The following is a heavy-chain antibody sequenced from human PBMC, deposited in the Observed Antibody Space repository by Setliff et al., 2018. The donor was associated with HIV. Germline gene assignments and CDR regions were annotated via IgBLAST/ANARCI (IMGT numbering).Heavy chain of an antibody. J-gene: IGHJ4*02. CDR2: IDPSDSYT. D-gene: IGHD2-15*01. CDR1: GYSFSSYW. Sequence: PGESLKISCECSGYSFSSYWINWVRQMPGKGLEWMGRIDPSDSYTNYSPSFHGHVSISADRSISTAYLQWSSLKASDTAIYYCARHNNGGYSLDNWGQGTLVTGSS. V-gene: IGHV5-10-1*01. CDR3: ARHNNGGYSLDN.